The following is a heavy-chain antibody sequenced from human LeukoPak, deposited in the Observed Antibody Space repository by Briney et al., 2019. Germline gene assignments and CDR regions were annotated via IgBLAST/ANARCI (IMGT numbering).Heavy chain of an antibody. D-gene: IGHD3-22*01. Sequence: GESLKISCKGSGYSFTNNWIAWVRQMPGKGLEWMGIIFPGDSDTRYSPSFQGQVTISADKSISTAYLQWSSLKASDTAMYYCARRGYYDSSGYYFGNYWGQGTLVTVSS. J-gene: IGHJ4*02. CDR3: ARRGYYDSSGYYFGNY. CDR2: IFPGDSDT. CDR1: GYSFTNNW. V-gene: IGHV5-51*01.